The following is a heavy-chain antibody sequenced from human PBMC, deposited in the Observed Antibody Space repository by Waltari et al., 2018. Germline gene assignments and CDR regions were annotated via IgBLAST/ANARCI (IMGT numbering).Heavy chain of an antibody. CDR1: GGTFSSYA. Sequence: QVQLVQSGAEVKKPGSSVKVSCKASGGTFSSYAISWVRQAPGQGLEWMGGFIPIFGTANYAQKFQGRVTITADTSTDTAYMELSSLRSEDTAVYYCATDLVGAQRRTDYWGQGTLVTVSS. CDR3: ATDLVGAQRRTDY. D-gene: IGHD1-26*01. CDR2: FIPIFGTA. J-gene: IGHJ4*02. V-gene: IGHV1-69*13.